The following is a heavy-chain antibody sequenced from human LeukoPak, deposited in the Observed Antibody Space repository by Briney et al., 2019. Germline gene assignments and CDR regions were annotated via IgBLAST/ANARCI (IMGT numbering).Heavy chain of an antibody. CDR1: GFTFSSYG. D-gene: IGHD3-10*01. CDR3: ARDPGDYYFDY. J-gene: IGHJ4*02. Sequence: GGSLRLSCAASGFTFSSYGMSWVRQAPGKGLEWVSVIYSGGSTYYADSVKGRFTISRDNSKNTLYLQMNSLRAEDTAVYYCARDPGDYYFDYWGQGTLVTVSS. V-gene: IGHV3-53*01. CDR2: IYSGGST.